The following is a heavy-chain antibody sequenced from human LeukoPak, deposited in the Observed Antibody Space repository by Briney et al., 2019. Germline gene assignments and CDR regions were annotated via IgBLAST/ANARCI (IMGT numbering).Heavy chain of an antibody. CDR3: ARRYCSSTSCYEFDY. CDR2: IYYSGST. CDR1: GGSISSYY. V-gene: IGHV4-59*01. Sequence: SETLSLTCTVSGGSISSYYWSWIRQPPGKGLEWIGYIYYSGSTNYNPSLKSRVTISVDTSKNQFSLKLSSVTAADTAVYYCARRYCSSTSCYEFDYWGQGTLVTVSS. J-gene: IGHJ4*02. D-gene: IGHD2-2*01.